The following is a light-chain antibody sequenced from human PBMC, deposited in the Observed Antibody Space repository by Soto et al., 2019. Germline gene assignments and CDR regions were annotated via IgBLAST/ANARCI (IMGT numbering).Light chain of an antibody. CDR3: QQYGSSPWT. J-gene: IGKJ1*01. CDR1: QSVSSSY. Sequence: VLTQSPGTLSLSPGERATLSCMASQSVSSSYLAWYQQKPGQAPRLLIYGASSRATGIPDRFSGSGSGTDFTLTISRLEPEDFAVYYCQQYGSSPWTFGQGTKVDTK. CDR2: GAS. V-gene: IGKV3-20*01.